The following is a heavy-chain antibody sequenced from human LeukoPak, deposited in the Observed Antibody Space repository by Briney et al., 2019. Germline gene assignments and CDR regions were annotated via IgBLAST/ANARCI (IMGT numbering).Heavy chain of an antibody. D-gene: IGHD2-2*01. V-gene: IGHV1-2*02. Sequence: ASVKVSCKSSGYTFTTYYMHWVRQAPGQGLEWMGWINPNSGGTNYAQKFQGRVTMTRDTSISTAYMELSRLRSDDTAVYYCARDWGYCSSTSCYAWGDNWFDPWGQGTLVTVSS. CDR3: ARDWGYCSSTSCYAWGDNWFDP. J-gene: IGHJ5*02. CDR1: GYTFTTYY. CDR2: INPNSGGT.